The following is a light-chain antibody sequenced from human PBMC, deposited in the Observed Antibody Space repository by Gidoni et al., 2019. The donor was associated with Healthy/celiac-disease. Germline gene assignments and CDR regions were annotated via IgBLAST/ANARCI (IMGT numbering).Light chain of an antibody. Sequence: QSVLTQPPSVSGAPGQRVTISCTGSSSNIGAGYDVHWYQQLPGTAPKLLIYGNSNRPSGVPDRFSGSKSGTSASLAITGLQAEDEAHYYCQSYDTGLSGRIFGGGTTLTVL. J-gene: IGLJ2*01. V-gene: IGLV1-40*01. CDR3: QSYDTGLSGRI. CDR2: GNS. CDR1: SSNIGAGYD.